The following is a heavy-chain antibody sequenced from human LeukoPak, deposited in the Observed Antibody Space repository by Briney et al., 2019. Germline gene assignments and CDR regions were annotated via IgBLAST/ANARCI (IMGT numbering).Heavy chain of an antibody. CDR3: ARVVNLILTGYLFDY. Sequence: PSETLSLTRTVSGRSISSGGYYWSWIRQNPGKGLEWIGYIYYSGSTYYNPSLKSRVTISVDTSKNQFSLKLSSVTAADTAMYYCARVVNLILTGYLFDYWGQGTLVTVSS. D-gene: IGHD3-9*01. CDR2: IYYSGST. CDR1: GRSISSGGYY. V-gene: IGHV4-31*03. J-gene: IGHJ4*02.